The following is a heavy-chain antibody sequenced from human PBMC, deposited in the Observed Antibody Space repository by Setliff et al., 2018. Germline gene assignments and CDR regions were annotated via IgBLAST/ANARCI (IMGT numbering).Heavy chain of an antibody. Sequence: PGGSLRLSCAASGFTFSSYWMSWVRQAPGKGLEWVANIKQDGSEKYYVDSVKGRFSISRDNAKNSLYLQMNSLRAEDTAVYYCARDGYSYGYAFDIWGQGTMVTVSS. CDR2: IKQDGSEK. V-gene: IGHV3-7*01. D-gene: IGHD5-18*01. CDR3: ARDGYSYGYAFDI. J-gene: IGHJ3*02. CDR1: GFTFSSYW.